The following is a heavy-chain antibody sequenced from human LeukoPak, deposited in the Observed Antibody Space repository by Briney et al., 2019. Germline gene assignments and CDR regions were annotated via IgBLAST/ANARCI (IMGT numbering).Heavy chain of an antibody. CDR2: ISAYNGNT. V-gene: IGHV1-18*01. CDR3: ARELDYDSSGYYSPTYFDY. CDR1: GYTFTSYG. J-gene: IGHJ4*02. Sequence: GASVKVSCKASGYTFTSYGISWVRQAPGQGLEWMGWISAYNGNTNYAQKLQGRVTMTTDTSTSTAYMELRSLRSDDTAVYYCARELDYDSSGYYSPTYFDYWGQGTLVTVSS. D-gene: IGHD3-22*01.